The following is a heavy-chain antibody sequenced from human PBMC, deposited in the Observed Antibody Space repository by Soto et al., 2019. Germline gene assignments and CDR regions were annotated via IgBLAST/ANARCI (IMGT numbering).Heavy chain of an antibody. Sequence: QVQLVQSGAEVKKPGASVKVSCKASGYTFTSYDINWVRQATGQGLEWMGWMNPNSGNTGYAQKFQGRVTMTRNTSISTAHMELSSLRSVDTAVYYCARWPDGYYYYGMDVWGQGTTVTVSS. CDR3: ARWPDGYYYYGMDV. J-gene: IGHJ6*02. CDR1: GYTFTSYD. V-gene: IGHV1-8*01. CDR2: MNPNSGNT.